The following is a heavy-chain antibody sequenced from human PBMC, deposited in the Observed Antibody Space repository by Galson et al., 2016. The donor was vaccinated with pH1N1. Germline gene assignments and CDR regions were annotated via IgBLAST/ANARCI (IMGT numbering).Heavy chain of an antibody. CDR1: GFSFSSYA. Sequence: SLRLSCAASGFSFSSYAMTWVRQAPGKGLEWVAGINDGGGDTYYADPVQGRFTTSRDNSKNTVSLQMNSLRAEDTAVFYCARSSDVTAYYGLDVWGQGTPVSVSS. V-gene: IGHV3-23*01. J-gene: IGHJ6*02. D-gene: IGHD6-6*01. CDR2: INDGGGDT. CDR3: ARSSDVTAYYGLDV.